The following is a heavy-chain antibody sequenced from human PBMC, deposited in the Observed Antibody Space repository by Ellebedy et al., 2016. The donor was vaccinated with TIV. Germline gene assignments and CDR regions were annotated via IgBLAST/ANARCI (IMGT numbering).Heavy chain of an antibody. CDR3: TGGVASDY. Sequence: GESLKISCSASGFPFSNFWMNWVRQPPGKGLVWVSRISANGLSTYYADSVKGRFTVSRDNAKNTLHLQMDSLRVEDTAIYYCTGGVASDYWGQGTLVIVSS. V-gene: IGHV3-74*01. CDR2: ISANGLST. J-gene: IGHJ4*02. CDR1: GFPFSNFW.